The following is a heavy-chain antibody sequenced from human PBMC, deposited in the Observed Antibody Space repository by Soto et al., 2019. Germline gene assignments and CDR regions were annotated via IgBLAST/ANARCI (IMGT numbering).Heavy chain of an antibody. J-gene: IGHJ6*02. CDR3: TRYGMDV. Sequence: EVQLVESGGGLVQPGGSLKLSCAASGFTFSGSAMHWVRQASGKGLEWVGRIRSKANSYATAYAASVKGRFTISRDDSKNTAYLQMNSLKTEDTAVYSCTRYGMDVWVQVTTVTVSS. CDR2: IRSKANSYAT. V-gene: IGHV3-73*02. CDR1: GFTFSGSA.